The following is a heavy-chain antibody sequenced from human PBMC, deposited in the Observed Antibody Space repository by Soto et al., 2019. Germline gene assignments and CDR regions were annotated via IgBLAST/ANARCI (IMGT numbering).Heavy chain of an antibody. D-gene: IGHD1-1*01. Sequence: QVQLVQSGAEVKKPGASVRVSCQASGYSFNTYAIHWVRQAPGQWLEWMGWINTANGNTEYSQKFQGRVTFTRDTSATTAYMDLSSLRSEDTATYYCARRYKSAGWFDPWGQGTLVTVSS. CDR3: ARRYKSAGWFDP. CDR1: GYSFNTYA. CDR2: INTANGNT. V-gene: IGHV1-3*04. J-gene: IGHJ5*02.